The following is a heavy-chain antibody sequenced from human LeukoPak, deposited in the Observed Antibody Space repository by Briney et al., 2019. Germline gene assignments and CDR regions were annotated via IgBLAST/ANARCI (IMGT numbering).Heavy chain of an antibody. V-gene: IGHV4-59*01. CDR3: ARDQLYYDSSGYAFDY. CDR1: GGSISSYY. Sequence: SETLPLTRTVSGGSISSYYGSWIRQPPGKGLEWIGYIYYSGSTNYNPSLKSRVTISVDTSKNQFSLKLSSVTAADTAVYYCARDQLYYDSSGYAFDYCGQGTMVTVSS. CDR2: IYYSGST. J-gene: IGHJ3*01. D-gene: IGHD3-22*01.